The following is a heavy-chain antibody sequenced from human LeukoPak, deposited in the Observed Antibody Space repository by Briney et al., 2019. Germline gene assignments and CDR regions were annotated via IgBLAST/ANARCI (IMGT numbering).Heavy chain of an antibody. CDR2: TYYRSKWYS. CDR3: ARDWRDSSGKFPNDAFDI. Sequence: SQTLSLTCAISGDSVSRNTAGWNWIRQSPSRGLEWLGRTYYRSKWYSDFAPSVRNRITINPDTSKNQFSLQLNSVTPEDTAVYYCARDWRDSSGKFPNDAFDIWGQGTMVTVSS. D-gene: IGHD3-22*01. V-gene: IGHV6-1*01. CDR1: GDSVSRNTAG. J-gene: IGHJ3*02.